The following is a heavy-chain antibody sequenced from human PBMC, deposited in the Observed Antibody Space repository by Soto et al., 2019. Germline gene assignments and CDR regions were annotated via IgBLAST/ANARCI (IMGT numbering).Heavy chain of an antibody. CDR3: VRGPSGQLGNWFDP. V-gene: IGHV3-74*01. Sequence: GGSLRLSCAASGFTFSSYWMHWVHQAPGKGLVWVSRINSDGSSTSYADSVKGRFTISRDNAKNTLYLQMNGLRAEDTAVYYCVRGPSGQLGNWFDPWGQGTLVTVSS. CDR1: GFTFSSYW. CDR2: INSDGSST. D-gene: IGHD6-13*01. J-gene: IGHJ5*02.